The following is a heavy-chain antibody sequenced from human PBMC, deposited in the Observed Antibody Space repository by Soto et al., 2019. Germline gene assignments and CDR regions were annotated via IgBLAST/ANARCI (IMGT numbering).Heavy chain of an antibody. Sequence: SGGSLRLSCVASGFTFSNSAMGWVRHVPGKGLEWAAGISSSGGRTNYADSVKGRFTISRDNSKDTLYLQMNSLRAEDTALYYCARVQEFCGFSSYIVVSGGQGVLVAVSS. D-gene: IGHD2-15*01. CDR3: ARVQEFCGFSSYIVVS. CDR1: GFTFSNSA. V-gene: IGHV3-23*01. J-gene: IGHJ5*01. CDR2: ISSSGGRT.